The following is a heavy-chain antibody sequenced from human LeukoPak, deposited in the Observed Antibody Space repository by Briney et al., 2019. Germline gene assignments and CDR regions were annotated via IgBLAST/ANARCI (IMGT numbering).Heavy chain of an antibody. Sequence: SVKVSCKASGGTFSSYAISWVRQAPGQGLEWMGGIIPIFGTANYTQKFQGRVTITADESTSTAYMELSSLRSEDTAVCYCAGDYGDYGGFDYWGQGTLVTVSS. V-gene: IGHV1-69*01. J-gene: IGHJ4*02. CDR1: GGTFSSYA. CDR2: IIPIFGTA. D-gene: IGHD4-17*01. CDR3: AGDYGDYGGFDY.